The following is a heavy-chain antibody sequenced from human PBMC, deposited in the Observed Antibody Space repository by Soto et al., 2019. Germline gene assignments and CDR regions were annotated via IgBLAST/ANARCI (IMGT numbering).Heavy chain of an antibody. CDR2: IYYSGST. V-gene: IGHV4-30-4*01. J-gene: IGHJ5*02. Sequence: SETLSLTCTVSGGSISSGDYYWSWIRQPPGKGLEWIGHIYYSGSTYYNPSLKSRVTISVDTSKNQFSLKLSSVTAADTAVYYWARGALVDPWGQGILVIFSS. CDR3: ARGALVDP. CDR1: GGSISSGDYY. D-gene: IGHD1-1*01.